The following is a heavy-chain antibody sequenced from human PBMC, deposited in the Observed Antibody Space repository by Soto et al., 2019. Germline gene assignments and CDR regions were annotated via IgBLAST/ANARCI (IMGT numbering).Heavy chain of an antibody. J-gene: IGHJ4*02. CDR3: ARGRHYYDSKGLKTYDFDY. D-gene: IGHD3-22*01. CDR2: INPSGDSK. V-gene: IGHV1-46*01. Sequence: GASVKVSCKTSGYTFTTYYMHWVRQAPGQGLEWMGVINPSGDSKTYAQKFQGRVTMTRDTSTSTIHMELSSLRSEDTAVYYCARGRHYYDSKGLKTYDFDYWGQGTQVTVSS. CDR1: GYTFTTYY.